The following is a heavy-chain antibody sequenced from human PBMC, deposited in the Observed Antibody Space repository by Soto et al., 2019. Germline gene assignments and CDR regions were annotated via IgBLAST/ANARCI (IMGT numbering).Heavy chain of an antibody. CDR2: ISGSGGST. Sequence: EVQLLESGGGLVQPGGSLRLSCAASGFTFSRYTMSWVRQAPGKGLEWVSAISGSGGSTYYGDSVKGRFTISRDNSTNTLYLQMNSLRAEDTAVYYCAKDEVGAAYYYYYGMDVWGQGTTVTVSS. V-gene: IGHV3-23*01. J-gene: IGHJ6*02. D-gene: IGHD1-26*01. CDR1: GFTFSRYT. CDR3: AKDEVGAAYYYYYGMDV.